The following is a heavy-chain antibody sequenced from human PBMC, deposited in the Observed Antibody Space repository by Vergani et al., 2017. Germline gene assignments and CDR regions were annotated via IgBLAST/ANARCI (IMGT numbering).Heavy chain of an antibody. CDR3: AKDEITTWSRIDAKYXLDY. Sequence: QVQLVESGGGVVQPGRSLRLSCAASGFTFSSYAMHWVRQAPGKGLEWVAVISYDGSNKYYADSVKGRFTISRDNSKNTLYLQMNSLRAEDTAVYYCAKDEITTWSRIDAKYXLDYWGQGTLVTVSS. CDR1: GFTFSSYA. D-gene: IGHD4-11*01. CDR2: ISYDGSNK. V-gene: IGHV3-30*07. J-gene: IGHJ4*02.